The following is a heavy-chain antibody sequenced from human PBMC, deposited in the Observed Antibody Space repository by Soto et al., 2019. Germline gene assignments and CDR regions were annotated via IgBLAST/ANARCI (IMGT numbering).Heavy chain of an antibody. D-gene: IGHD3-9*01. CDR3: ARGEGYFDWSAPRY. V-gene: IGHV3-21*01. CDR1: GFTFSSYS. Sequence: EVQLVESGGGLVKPGGSLRLSCAASGFTFSSYSMHWVRQAPGKGLEWVSSISSSSTYIKYADSVKGRFTISRDNAKNSLYLQMNSLRAEDTAVDYCARGEGYFDWSAPRYWGQGTLVTVSS. CDR2: ISSSSTYI. J-gene: IGHJ4*02.